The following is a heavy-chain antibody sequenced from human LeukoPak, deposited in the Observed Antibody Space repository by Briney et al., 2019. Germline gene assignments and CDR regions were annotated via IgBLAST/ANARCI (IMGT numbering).Heavy chain of an antibody. CDR2: IIPIFGTA. D-gene: IGHD2-15*01. CDR3: AGFGYWSGGSCYGGQVRFDP. V-gene: IGHV1-69*05. CDR1: GGTFSSYA. Sequence: SVKVSCKASGGTFSSYAISWVRQAPGQGLEWMGGIIPIFGTANYAQKFQGRVTITTDESTSTAYMELSSLRSEDTAVHYCAGFGYWSGGSCYGGQVRFDPWGQGTLVTLSS. J-gene: IGHJ5*02.